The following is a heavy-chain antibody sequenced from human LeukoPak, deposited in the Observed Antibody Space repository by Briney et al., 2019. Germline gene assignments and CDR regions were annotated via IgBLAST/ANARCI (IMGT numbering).Heavy chain of an antibody. V-gene: IGHV3-48*01. CDR2: TSGSSRAI. J-gene: IGHJ4*02. Sequence: GGSLRLSCAASGFTFSSYSMNWVRQAPGKGLEWISYTSGSSRAIYYADSVKGRFTISRDNAKNSLYLQMNNLRAEDTAVYYCAREPQEGFDYWGRGTLVTISS. CDR3: AREPQEGFDY. CDR1: GFTFSSYS.